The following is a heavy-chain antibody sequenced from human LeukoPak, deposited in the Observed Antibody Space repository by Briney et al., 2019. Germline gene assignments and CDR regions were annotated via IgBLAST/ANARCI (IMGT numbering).Heavy chain of an antibody. J-gene: IGHJ5*02. CDR1: GYTLTELS. Sequence: ASVKVSXKVSGYTLTELSTHWMRQAPGKGLEWIGGFDPEDGETIYAQKFQGRVTMTEDTSTDTAYMELSSLRSEDTAVYYCATLDCSSTSCYSSWFDPWGQGTLVTVSS. D-gene: IGHD2-2*02. CDR2: FDPEDGET. CDR3: ATLDCSSTSCYSSWFDP. V-gene: IGHV1-24*01.